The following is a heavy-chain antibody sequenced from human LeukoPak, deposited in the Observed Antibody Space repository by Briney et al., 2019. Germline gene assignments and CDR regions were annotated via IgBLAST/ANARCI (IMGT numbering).Heavy chain of an antibody. V-gene: IGHV4-39*01. Sequence: PSETLSLTCTVSGGSISSSSYYWGWIRQPPGKGLEWIGSIYYSGSTYYNPSLKSRVTISVDTSKNQFSLKLSSVTAADTAVYYCARAGGSSWADYWGQGTLVTVSS. CDR1: GGSISSSSYY. CDR2: IYYSGST. CDR3: ARAGGSSWADY. J-gene: IGHJ4*02. D-gene: IGHD6-13*01.